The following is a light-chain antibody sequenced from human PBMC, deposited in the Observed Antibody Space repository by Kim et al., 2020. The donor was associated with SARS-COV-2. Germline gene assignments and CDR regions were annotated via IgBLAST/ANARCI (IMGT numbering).Light chain of an antibody. CDR2: AAS. CDR1: QSISSY. J-gene: IGKJ4*01. V-gene: IGKV1-39*01. CDR3: QQSYSTPLT. Sequence: ASVGDRVNITCRASQSISSYLNWYQQKPGKAPKLLIYAASSLQSGVPSRFSGSGSGTDFTLTNSSLQPEDFATYYCQQSYSTPLTFGGGTKVDIK.